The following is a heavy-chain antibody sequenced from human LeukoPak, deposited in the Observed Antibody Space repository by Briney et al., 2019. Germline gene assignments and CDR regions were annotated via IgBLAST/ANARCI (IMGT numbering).Heavy chain of an antibody. Sequence: PGGSLRLSCAASGFTFSSYGMHWVRQAPGKGLEWVAFIRYDGSNKYYADSVKGRFTISRDNAKNSLYLQMNSLRAEDTAVYYCARKAKPCTGGSYYYYYYMDVWGKGTTVTVSS. J-gene: IGHJ6*03. CDR1: GFTFSSYG. CDR3: ARKAKPCTGGSYYYYYYMDV. D-gene: IGHD2-15*01. CDR2: IRYDGSNK. V-gene: IGHV3-30*02.